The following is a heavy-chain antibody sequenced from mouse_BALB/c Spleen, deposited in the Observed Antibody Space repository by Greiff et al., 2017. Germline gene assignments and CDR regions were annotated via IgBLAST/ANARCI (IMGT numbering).Heavy chain of an antibody. CDR2: ISDGGSYT. J-gene: IGHJ4*01. CDR3: ARGANAMDY. Sequence: EVKLVESGGGLVKPGGSLKLSCAASGFTFSDYYMYWVRQTPEKRLEWVATISDGGSYTYYPDSVKGRFTISRDNAKNNLYLQMSSLKSEDTAMYYCARGANAMDYWGQGTSVTVSS. V-gene: IGHV5-4*02. CDR1: GFTFSDYY.